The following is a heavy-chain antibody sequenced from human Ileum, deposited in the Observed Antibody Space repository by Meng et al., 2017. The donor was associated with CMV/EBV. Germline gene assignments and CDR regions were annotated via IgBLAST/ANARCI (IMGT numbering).Heavy chain of an antibody. D-gene: IGHD1-1*01. CDR3: AKDSESFNDIWDPFDM. V-gene: IGHV3-23*01. J-gene: IGHJ3*02. CDR1: AFTFRNYA. Sequence: GESLKISCVASAFTFRNYAMSWVRQAPGKGLEWVSSIGRSDGATHYAESVKGRFTISRDNSKNTLYLRMNRLRADDTAVYYCAKDSESFNDIWDPFDMWGQGTMVTVSS. CDR2: IGRSDGAT.